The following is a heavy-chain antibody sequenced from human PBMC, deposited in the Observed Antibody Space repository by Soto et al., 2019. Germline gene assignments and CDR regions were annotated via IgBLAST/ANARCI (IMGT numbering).Heavy chain of an antibody. V-gene: IGHV3-23*01. CDR2: ISGSVST. D-gene: IGHD1-26*01. CDR3: AKDYLRWAQS. Sequence: EVQLLESGGGLEQPGGSLRLSCAASGFTFSDYGMSWVRQAPGKGLEWVSAISGSVSTFYADSVKGRFTISRDNSKNTLYLQMNSLRAEDTAVYYCAKDYLRWAQSWGQGTLVTVSS. CDR1: GFTFSDYG. J-gene: IGHJ5*02.